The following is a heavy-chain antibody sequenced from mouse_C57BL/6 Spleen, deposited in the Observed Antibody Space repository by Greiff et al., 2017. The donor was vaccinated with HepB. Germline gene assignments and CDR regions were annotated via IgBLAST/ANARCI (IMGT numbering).Heavy chain of an antibody. V-gene: IGHV1-82*01. Sequence: LQESGPELVKPGASVKISCKASGYAFSSSWMNWVKQRPGKGLEWIGRIYPGDGDTNYNGKFKGKATLTADKSSSTAYMQLSSLTSEDSAVYFCARWGEGYYFDYWGQGTTLTVSS. J-gene: IGHJ2*01. CDR2: IYPGDGDT. CDR3: ARWGEGYYFDY. CDR1: GYAFSSSW.